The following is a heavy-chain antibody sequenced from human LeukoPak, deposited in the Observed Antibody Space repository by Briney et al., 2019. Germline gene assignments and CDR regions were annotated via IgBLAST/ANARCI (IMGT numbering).Heavy chain of an antibody. V-gene: IGHV3-74*01. D-gene: IGHD3/OR15-3a*01. Sequence: GGSLRLSCAASGSTFSSFWMHWVRQVPGKGLVWVSRINTGGTDTVYADSVKGRFTISRDNAKNTLYLQMNSLRAEDTAVYYCVRGSFGPDIWGQGTMVTVSS. CDR1: GSTFSSFW. J-gene: IGHJ3*02. CDR2: INTGGTDT. CDR3: VRGSFGPDI.